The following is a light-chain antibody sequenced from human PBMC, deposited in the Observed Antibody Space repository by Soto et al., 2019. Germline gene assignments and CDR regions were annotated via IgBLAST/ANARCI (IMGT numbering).Light chain of an antibody. J-gene: IGLJ2*01. CDR3: SSYTSSSTYVI. Sequence: QSALTQPASVSGSPGQSITISCTGTSSDVGGYNYVSWYQQHPGKAPKVMIYDVSNRPSGVSNRFSGSKSGNTASLTISGLQAEDEAEYYCSSYTSSSTYVIFGGGTKLTVL. CDR2: DVS. CDR1: SSDVGGYNY. V-gene: IGLV2-14*01.